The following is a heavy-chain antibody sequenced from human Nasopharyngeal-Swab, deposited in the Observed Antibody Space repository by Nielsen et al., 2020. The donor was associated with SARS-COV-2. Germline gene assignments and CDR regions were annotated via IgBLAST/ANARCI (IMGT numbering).Heavy chain of an antibody. CDR3: ARAPYYGSGSYYYPAYNWFDP. J-gene: IGHJ5*02. V-gene: IGHV3-21*01. D-gene: IGHD3-10*01. Sequence: GESLKISCAASGFTFSSYSMNWVRQAPGKGLEWVSSISSSSGYIYYADSVKGRFTISRDNAKNTLYLQMNSLRAEDTAVYYCARAPYYGSGSYYYPAYNWFDPWGQGTLVTVSS. CDR1: GFTFSSYS. CDR2: ISSSSGYI.